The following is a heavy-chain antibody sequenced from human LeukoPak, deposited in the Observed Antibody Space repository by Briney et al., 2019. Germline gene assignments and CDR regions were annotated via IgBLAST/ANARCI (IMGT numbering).Heavy chain of an antibody. CDR1: GGTFSSYA. J-gene: IGHJ5*02. D-gene: IGHD3-22*01. CDR3: ASPALGQVTMKP. Sequence: GASVKVSCKASGGTFSSYAISWVRQAPGQGLEWMGGIIPIFGTANYAQKFQGRVTITADESTSTAYMELSSLRSEDTAVYYCASPALGQVTMKPWGQGTLVTVSS. V-gene: IGHV1-69*13. CDR2: IIPIFGTA.